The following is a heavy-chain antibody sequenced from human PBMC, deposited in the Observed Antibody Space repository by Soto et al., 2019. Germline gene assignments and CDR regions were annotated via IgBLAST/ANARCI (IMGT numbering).Heavy chain of an antibody. CDR2: IIPILGIA. D-gene: IGHD5-18*01. V-gene: IGHV1-69*02. CDR1: AGAFISYT. J-gene: IGHJ4*02. CDR3: ARGVGYSYGKN. Sequence: QVQLVQSGAEVKKPGSSVKVSCKGSAGAFISYTISWVRQAPGQGLEWMGRIIPILGIANYAQKFQGRVTITADKSTSTAYMELSSLRCEDTAVYYCARGVGYSYGKNWGQGTLVTVSS.